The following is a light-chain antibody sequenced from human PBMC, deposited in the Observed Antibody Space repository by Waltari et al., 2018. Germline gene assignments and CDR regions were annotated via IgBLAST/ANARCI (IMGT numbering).Light chain of an antibody. CDR3: QKYGTRPAT. Sequence: ELVLTQSRASLSLSPGDRATLSCRASQSVGRTLAWYQQRPGQAPRLLIYDASSRATGIPDRFSGSGSGTDFSLTISRLEPEDFAVYYCQKYGTRPATFGQGTKVEVK. CDR1: QSVGRT. V-gene: IGKV3-20*01. CDR2: DAS. J-gene: IGKJ1*01.